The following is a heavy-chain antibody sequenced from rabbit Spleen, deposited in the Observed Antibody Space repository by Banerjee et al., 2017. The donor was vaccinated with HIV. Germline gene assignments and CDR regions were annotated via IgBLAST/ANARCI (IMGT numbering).Heavy chain of an antibody. J-gene: IGHJ6*01. D-gene: IGHD4-1*01. CDR2: INTWSNRP. V-gene: IGHV1S45*01. CDR1: GFSFSSNA. Sequence: QEQLEESGGGLVKPGASLTLTCTASGFSFSSNAMCWVRQAPGKGLKWIACINTWSNRPVYASWAKGRFTMSKTSSTTVTLQMTSLTGADTATYFCARDLAGVIGWNFNFWGPGTLVTVS. CDR3: ARDLAGVIGWNFNF.